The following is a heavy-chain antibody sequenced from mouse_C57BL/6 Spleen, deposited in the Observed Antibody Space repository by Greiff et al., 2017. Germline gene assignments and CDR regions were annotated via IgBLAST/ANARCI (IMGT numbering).Heavy chain of an antibody. D-gene: IGHD5-1*01. CDR2: IDPNSGGT. Sequence: QVQLQQPGAELVKPGASVKLSCKASGYTFTSYWMHWVKQRPGRGLEWIGRIDPNSGGTKYNEQFKSKATLTVDKPSSTAYMQLSSLTSEDSAVYYCARGVPSPNYYAMDYWGQGTSVTVSS. V-gene: IGHV1-72*01. CDR1: GYTFTSYW. CDR3: ARGVPSPNYYAMDY. J-gene: IGHJ4*01.